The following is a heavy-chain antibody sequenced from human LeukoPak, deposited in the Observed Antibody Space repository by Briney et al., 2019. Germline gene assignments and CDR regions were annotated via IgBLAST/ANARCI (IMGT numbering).Heavy chain of an antibody. CDR2: IIPILDLA. D-gene: IGHD5-24*01. V-gene: IGHV1-69*04. CDR3: ARDQGMSTISEFDY. Sequence: SVMVSCKASGGSFSSYTISWVRQAPGQGVEWRGRIIPILDLANYAQQFQGRVTITADNSTSTAYMELSSLRSEDTAVYYCARDQGMSTISEFDYWGQGTLVTVSS. CDR1: GGSFSSYT. J-gene: IGHJ4*02.